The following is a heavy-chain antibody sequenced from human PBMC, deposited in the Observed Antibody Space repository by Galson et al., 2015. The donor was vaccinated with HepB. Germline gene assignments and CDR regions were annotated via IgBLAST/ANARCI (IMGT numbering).Heavy chain of an antibody. J-gene: IGHJ4*02. V-gene: IGHV4-31*03. CDR1: GGSISTGGYY. CDR3: ARGLYGGKKTYPPTFDS. D-gene: IGHD4-23*01. Sequence: TLSLTCTVSGGSISTGGYYWNWIRQHPGKGLEWIGYIYYSGSTYSNPSLKSRVTISVDTSKNHLSLELTSVTAADTAVYFCARGLYGGKKTYPPTFDSWGQGALVTVSS. CDR2: IYYSGST.